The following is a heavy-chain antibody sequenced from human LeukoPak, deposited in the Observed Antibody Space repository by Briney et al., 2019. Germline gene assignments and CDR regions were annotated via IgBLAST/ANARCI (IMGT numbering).Heavy chain of an antibody. Sequence: ASVKVSCKASGYTFTSYGISWVRQAPGQGLEWMGWISAYNGNTNYAQKLQGRVTMTTDTSASTAYMELRSLRSDDTAVYYCARVIIAAAGRYWYFDLWGRGTLVTVSS. V-gene: IGHV1-18*01. D-gene: IGHD6-13*01. CDR3: ARVIIAAAGRYWYFDL. CDR2: ISAYNGNT. CDR1: GYTFTSYG. J-gene: IGHJ2*01.